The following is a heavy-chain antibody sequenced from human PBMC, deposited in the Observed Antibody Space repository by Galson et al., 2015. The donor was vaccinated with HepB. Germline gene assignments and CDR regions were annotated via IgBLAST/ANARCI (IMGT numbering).Heavy chain of an antibody. CDR3: AKDIVATIWDYFDN. J-gene: IGHJ4*02. V-gene: IGHV3-30*18. CDR2: ISFDGRKK. D-gene: IGHD5-12*01. CDR1: GFSFSTYG. Sequence: SLRLSCAASGFSFSTYGMHWVRQAPGRGLEWVAVISFDGRKKEYADSVKGRFTISRDNSRNTLYLQMNSLRVGDTAVYYCAKDIVATIWDYFDNWGQGTLVTVSS.